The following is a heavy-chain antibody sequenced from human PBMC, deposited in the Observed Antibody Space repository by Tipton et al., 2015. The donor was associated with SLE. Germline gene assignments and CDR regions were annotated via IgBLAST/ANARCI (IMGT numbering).Heavy chain of an antibody. J-gene: IGHJ3*01. CDR3: ASADTGRNSFTV. D-gene: IGHD1-14*01. Sequence: SLRPSCAASGFIFSHYWMSWARQAPGKGLEWVVKMNEDGSARHYVDSARGRFTVSRDNAGNSLYLQMTSLRVEDTAVYYCASADTGRNSFTVWGQGTLVTVSS. V-gene: IGHV3-7*01. CDR1: GFIFSHYW. CDR2: MNEDGSAR.